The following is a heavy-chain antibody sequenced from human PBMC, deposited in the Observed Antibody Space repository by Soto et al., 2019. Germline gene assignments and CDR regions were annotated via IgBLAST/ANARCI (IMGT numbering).Heavy chain of an antibody. CDR3: ARVFGLYSSGWYGY. CDR1: GYIFTNYA. D-gene: IGHD6-19*01. V-gene: IGHV1-3*01. J-gene: IGHJ4*02. Sequence: GASVKVSCKASGYIFTNYAIHWVRQAPGQGLEWMGWITVGNGNTKYSQKFHGRVAITRDTSASTVYMKLSSLRSEDTALYYCARVFGLYSSGWYGYWGQGTLVTV. CDR2: ITVGNGNT.